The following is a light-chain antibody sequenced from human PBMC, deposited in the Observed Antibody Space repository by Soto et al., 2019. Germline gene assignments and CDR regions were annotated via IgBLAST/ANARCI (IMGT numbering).Light chain of an antibody. V-gene: IGKV1-5*03. CDR2: KAS. CDR1: QTCSSW. Sequence: IQKRQGPSTRSGSVAYKVINNCLASQTCSSWLAWYQQKPGKAPKLLIYKASTLKSGVPSRFSGSGSGTEFTLTVSSLQLDDFALYQSLRYNTYSEAFGPGTKVDIK. CDR3: LRYNTYSEA. J-gene: IGKJ3*01.